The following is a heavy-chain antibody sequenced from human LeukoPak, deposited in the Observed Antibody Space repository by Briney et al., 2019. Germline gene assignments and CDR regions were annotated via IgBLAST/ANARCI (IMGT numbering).Heavy chain of an antibody. CDR2: INDSGII. V-gene: IGHV4-34*01. CDR1: LESFSGYY. D-gene: IGHD2-21*01. CDR3: ALTMLVVDIATV. J-gene: IGHJ4*02. Sequence: SETLSLTCAVYLESFSGYYWNWIRQPPGKGLEWIAEINDSGIIHYNPSLKSRVSISVDTSKNQFSLNLNSVTAADTAVYYCALTMLVVDIATVWGQGTLVTVSS.